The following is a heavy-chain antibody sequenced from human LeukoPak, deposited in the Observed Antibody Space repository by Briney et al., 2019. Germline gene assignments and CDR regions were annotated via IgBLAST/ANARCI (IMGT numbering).Heavy chain of an antibody. CDR2: IDGDGSKK. Sequence: GGSLRLSCAASGFAFSDYWMSWVRQAPGKGLEWVANIDGDGSKKYYVDSVEGRFTISRENAKNTVYLQMNSLRAEDTAVYYCARDWVDTAEKVFDYWGQGNLVTVSS. D-gene: IGHD5-18*01. J-gene: IGHJ4*02. CDR3: ARDWVDTAEKVFDY. V-gene: IGHV3-7*04. CDR1: GFAFSDYW.